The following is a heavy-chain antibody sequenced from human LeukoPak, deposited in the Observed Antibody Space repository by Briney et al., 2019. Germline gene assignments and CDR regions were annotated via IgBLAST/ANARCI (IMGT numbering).Heavy chain of an antibody. J-gene: IGHJ4*02. CDR3: ATAGSRVPALSGYDFDY. Sequence: ASVKVSCKASGGTFSSYAISWVRQAPGKGLEWMGLVDPEDGETIYAEKFQGRVTITADTSTDTAYMELSSLRSEDTAVYYCATAGSRVPALSGYDFDYWGQGTLVTVSS. CDR2: VDPEDGET. V-gene: IGHV1-69-2*01. CDR1: GGTFSSYA. D-gene: IGHD5-12*01.